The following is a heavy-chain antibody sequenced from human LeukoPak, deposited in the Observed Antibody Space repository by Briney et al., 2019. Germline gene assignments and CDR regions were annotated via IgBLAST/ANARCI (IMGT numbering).Heavy chain of an antibody. CDR1: GYTFTTYY. CDR3: ARNGRGTYDY. V-gene: IGHV1-2*02. J-gene: IGHJ4*02. D-gene: IGHD3-16*01. Sequence: ASVKVSCKASGYTFTTYYFHWVRHAPGQGLEWMGWINPNSGGTTYAQKFQGRVTLTRDTSISTTYMELSRLSSDDTAVYYCARNGRGTYDYWGQGTLVTASS. CDR2: INPNSGGT.